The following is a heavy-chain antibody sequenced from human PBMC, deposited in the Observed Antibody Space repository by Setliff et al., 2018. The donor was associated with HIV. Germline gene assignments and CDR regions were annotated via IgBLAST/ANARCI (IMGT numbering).Heavy chain of an antibody. CDR2: IYSNGIT. CDR3: VRERRRSPLSYGLDV. V-gene: IGHV4-4*09. CDR1: GGSIGVDC. Sequence: PSETLSLTCTVSGGSIGVDCWSWIRQPPGKGLEWIGYIYSNGITRYNPSLKSRVTISLDTSKIEFSLTLKSVTAADTAVYYCVRERRRSPLSYGLDVWGQGTTVTVSS. J-gene: IGHJ6*02.